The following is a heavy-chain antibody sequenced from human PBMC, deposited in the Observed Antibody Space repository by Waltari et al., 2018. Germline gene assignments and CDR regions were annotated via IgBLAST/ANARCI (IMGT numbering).Heavy chain of an antibody. CDR2: VKQDGREK. CDR3: AGGDLERRWFDP. CDR1: GFTFSSYW. J-gene: IGHJ5*02. D-gene: IGHD1-1*01. V-gene: IGHV3-7*03. Sequence: EVQLVESGGGLVQPGGSLRLSCAASGFTFSSYWMSWVRQAPGKGVEGVAKVKQDGREKYYVDSVKGRFTISRDNAKNSLYLQMNSLRAEDTAVYYGAGGDLERRWFDPWGQGTLVTVSS.